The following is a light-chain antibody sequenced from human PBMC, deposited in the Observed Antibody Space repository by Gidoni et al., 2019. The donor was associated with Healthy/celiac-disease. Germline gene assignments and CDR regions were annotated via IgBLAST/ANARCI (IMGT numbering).Light chain of an antibody. CDR3: QQRSNWPPS. V-gene: IGKV3-11*01. CDR2: DAS. Sequence: ELVFTQSPSTLSLSPGERATLSCRATQSVSSYLAWYQQKPGQAPRLLIYDASNRATGIPARFSGSGSGTDVTLTISSLEPEDFAVYYCQQRSNWPPSFGQGTKVEIK. CDR1: QSVSSY. J-gene: IGKJ1*01.